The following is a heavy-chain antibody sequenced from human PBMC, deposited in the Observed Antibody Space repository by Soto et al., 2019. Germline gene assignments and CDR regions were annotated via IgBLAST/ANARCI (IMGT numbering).Heavy chain of an antibody. CDR1: GFTFSSYW. CDR3: ARVLECSGGSCYATTRYCDL. CDR2: IKQDGSEK. V-gene: IGHV3-7*01. J-gene: IGHJ2*01. D-gene: IGHD2-15*01. Sequence: EVQLVESGGGLVQPGGSLRLSCAASGFTFSSYWMSWVRQAPGKGLEWVANIKQDGSEKYYVDSVKGRFTISRDKAKSSLYLQMSSVKAEDTTVYYCARVLECSGGSCYATTRYCDLWGRGTLVTVSS.